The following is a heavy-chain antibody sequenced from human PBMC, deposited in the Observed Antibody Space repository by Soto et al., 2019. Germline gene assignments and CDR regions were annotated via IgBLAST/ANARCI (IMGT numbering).Heavy chain of an antibody. CDR2: ISSSSSYI. D-gene: IGHD3-16*01. Sequence: GGSLRLSCAASGFTFSSYSMNWVRQAPGKGLEWVSSISSSSSYIYYADSVKGRFTISRDNAKNSLYLQMNSLRAVDTAVYYCARGGDLDAFDIWGQGTMVTVSS. J-gene: IGHJ3*02. V-gene: IGHV3-21*01. CDR1: GFTFSSYS. CDR3: ARGGDLDAFDI.